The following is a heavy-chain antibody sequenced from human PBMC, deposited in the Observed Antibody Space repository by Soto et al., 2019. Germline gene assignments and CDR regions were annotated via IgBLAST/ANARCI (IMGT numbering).Heavy chain of an antibody. CDR2: ISGSGGST. CDR1: GFTFSSYA. J-gene: IGHJ5*02. CDR3: AKAPRIAAAQLNWFDP. D-gene: IGHD6-13*01. Sequence: PGGSLRLSCAASGFTFSSYAMSWVRQAPGKGLEWVSAISGSGGSTYYADSVKGRFTISRDNSKNTLYLQMNSLRAEDTAVYYCAKAPRIAAAQLNWFDPWGQGTLVTVSS. V-gene: IGHV3-23*01.